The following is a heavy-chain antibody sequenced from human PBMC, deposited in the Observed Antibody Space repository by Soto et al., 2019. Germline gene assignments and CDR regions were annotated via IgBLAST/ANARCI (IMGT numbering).Heavy chain of an antibody. CDR3: TRADWFPYLSFY. Sequence: PVGSLRLSCAASGFTFSRFELHWVRQAPGKGLEWISYISSSGSTAYYASSVEGRFTISRDNANNSVYLQMDSLRAEDTALYYCTRADWFPYLSFYWGQGALVTVSS. J-gene: IGHJ4*02. D-gene: IGHD3-10*01. CDR1: GFTFSRFE. CDR2: ISSSGSTA. V-gene: IGHV3-48*03.